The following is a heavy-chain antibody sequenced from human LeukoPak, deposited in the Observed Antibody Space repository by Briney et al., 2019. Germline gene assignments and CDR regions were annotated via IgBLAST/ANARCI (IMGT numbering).Heavy chain of an antibody. V-gene: IGHV1-18*01. CDR2: ISAYNGNT. Sequence: ASVKVSCKASGYTFTSYGISWVRQAPGQGLEWMGWISAYNGNTNYAQKLQGRVTMTTDTSTSTAYMELRSLRSDDTAVYYCARDSTPIVVLAGCYNGYWGQGTLVTVSS. CDR1: GYTFTSYG. CDR3: ARDSTPIVVLAGCYNGY. D-gene: IGHD3-9*01. J-gene: IGHJ4*02.